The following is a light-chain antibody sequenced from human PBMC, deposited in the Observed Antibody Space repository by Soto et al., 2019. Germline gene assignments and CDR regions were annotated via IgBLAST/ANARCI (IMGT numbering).Light chain of an antibody. V-gene: IGLV1-40*01. CDR1: NSNIGAGYD. J-gene: IGLJ3*02. Sequence: QSVLTQPPSVSGAPGQRVTISCTGSNSNIGAGYDVHWYQQLPGTAPKLLIFGNTNRPSGVPDRFSGSKSGTSASLAITGLQADDEADYYCHSYDSSLRGVVFGGGTKRTVL. CDR3: HSYDSSLRGVV. CDR2: GNT.